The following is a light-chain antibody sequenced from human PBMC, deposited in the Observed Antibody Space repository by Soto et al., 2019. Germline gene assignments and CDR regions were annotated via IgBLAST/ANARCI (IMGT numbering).Light chain of an antibody. V-gene: IGLV2-11*01. Sequence: QSALTQPRSVSGSLGQSVTISCTGTSSDVGTYNYVSWYQQHPGKAPKVMIYDVSERPSGVPDRFSGSKSGNTASLTISGLQAEHEADYYCCSYAGSPRDVLGTGTKVTVL. CDR2: DVS. J-gene: IGLJ1*01. CDR3: CSYAGSPRDV. CDR1: SSDVGTYNY.